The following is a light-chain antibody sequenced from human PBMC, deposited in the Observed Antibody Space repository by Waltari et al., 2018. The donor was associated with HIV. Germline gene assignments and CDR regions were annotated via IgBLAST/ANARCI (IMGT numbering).Light chain of an antibody. J-gene: IGLJ3*02. Sequence: QSLLPQPPTASGTPGQRFTLSCSGSYSNIGSTTVTWHQQLPASAPRALIYNNDQRPSGFPYRFSGSKSGTSASLAIRGLQSEDQGDYYCASWDDKLDGWVFGGGTRLTVL. CDR2: NND. CDR3: ASWDDKLDGWV. V-gene: IGLV1-44*01. CDR1: YSNIGSTT.